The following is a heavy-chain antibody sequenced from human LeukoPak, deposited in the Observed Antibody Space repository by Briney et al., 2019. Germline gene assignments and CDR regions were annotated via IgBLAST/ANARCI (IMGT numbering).Heavy chain of an antibody. J-gene: IGHJ4*02. CDR1: GFTFSSYS. V-gene: IGHV3-21*04. CDR3: AKGYYGSGSYGWFDY. CDR2: ISSSSTYT. Sequence: GGSLRLSCAASGFTFSSYSMNWVRQAPGKGLEWVSSISSSSTYTYYADSVKGRFTISRDNSKNTLFLHMNSLRAEDTAVYSCAKGYYGSGSYGWFDYWGQGTLVTVSS. D-gene: IGHD3-10*01.